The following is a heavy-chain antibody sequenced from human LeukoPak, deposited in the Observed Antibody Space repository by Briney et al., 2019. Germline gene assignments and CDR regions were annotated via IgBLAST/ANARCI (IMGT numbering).Heavy chain of an antibody. CDR3: AADQSGSYSRSDSDYYSYSYGMDV. CDR1: GYTLTELS. V-gene: IGHV1-24*01. D-gene: IGHD1-26*01. J-gene: IGHJ6*02. Sequence: ASVKVSCKVSGYTLTELSMHWVRQAPGKGLEWMGGFDPEDGETIYAQKFQGRVTMTEDTSTDTAYMELSSLRSEDTAVYYCAADQSGSYSRSDSDYYSYSYGMDVWGQGTTVTVSS. CDR2: FDPEDGET.